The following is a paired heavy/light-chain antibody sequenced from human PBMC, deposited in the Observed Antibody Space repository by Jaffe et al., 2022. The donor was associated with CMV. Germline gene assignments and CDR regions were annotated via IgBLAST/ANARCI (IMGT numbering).Light chain of an antibody. Sequence: DIQMTQSPSSLSASVGGRVTITCQASQDITNRLNWYQQKPGKAPKLLIYDASNLETGVPPRFSGSGSGTDFTFTISSLQPEDIATYYCQHYDNLSPYTFGQGTKLEIK. CDR2: DAS. CDR1: QDITNR. CDR3: QHYDNLSPYT. J-gene: IGKJ2*01. V-gene: IGKV1-33*01.
Heavy chain of an antibody. V-gene: IGHV3-66*03. D-gene: IGHD2-2*01. Sequence: EVQLVESGGGLIQPGGSLRLSCTASGFTVTHNYMSWVRQAPGKGLEWVSIIYTCGSTYYADSVKGRFTISRDNSKNTLFLQMNSLRAEDTAIYYCARGTKTSCYGSARNDAFDIWGQGTMVTVSS. CDR1: GFTVTHNY. CDR3: ARGTKTSCYGSARNDAFDI. CDR2: IYTCGST. J-gene: IGHJ3*02.